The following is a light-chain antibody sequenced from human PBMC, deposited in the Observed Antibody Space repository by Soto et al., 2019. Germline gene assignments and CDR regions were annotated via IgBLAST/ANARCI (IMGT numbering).Light chain of an antibody. CDR2: AAS. J-gene: IGKJ1*01. CDR1: QSVSSN. V-gene: IGKV3-15*01. CDR3: QQYNDWPQT. Sequence: EIVMTQSPGTLSLSPGERATLSCRASQSVSSNLAWYQQIPGQAPRLLIYAASTRATGVPARFSGSGSGTEFTLAIGSLQSEDFAVYYCQQYNDWPQTFGLGTKVEIK.